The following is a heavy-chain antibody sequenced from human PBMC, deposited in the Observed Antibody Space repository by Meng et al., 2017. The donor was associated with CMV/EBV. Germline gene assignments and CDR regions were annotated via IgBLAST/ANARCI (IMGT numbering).Heavy chain of an antibody. CDR1: GYTFTSYG. CDR2: ISAYNGNT. Sequence: VHSVQSGVEVKKPGAPSKVSCKASGYTFTSYGISWVRQATGQGREWMGWISAYNGNTNYAQKLQGRVTMTTDTSTSTAYMELRSLRSDDTAVYYCARVGGGNWFDPWGQGTLVTVSS. D-gene: IGHD3-16*01. CDR3: ARVGGGNWFDP. V-gene: IGHV1-18*01. J-gene: IGHJ5*02.